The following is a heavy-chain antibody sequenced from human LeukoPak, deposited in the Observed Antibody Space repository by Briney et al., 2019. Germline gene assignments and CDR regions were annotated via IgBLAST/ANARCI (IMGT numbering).Heavy chain of an antibody. CDR1: GGSISSSSYY. CDR3: ARELRNFDY. J-gene: IGHJ4*02. Sequence: PSETLSLTCTVSGGSISSSSYYWGWIRQPPGKGLEWIGSIYYSGSTYYNPSLKSRVTISVDTSKNQFSLKLSSVTAADTAVYYCARELRNFDYWGQGTLVTVPS. D-gene: IGHD4-17*01. CDR2: IYYSGST. V-gene: IGHV4-39*07.